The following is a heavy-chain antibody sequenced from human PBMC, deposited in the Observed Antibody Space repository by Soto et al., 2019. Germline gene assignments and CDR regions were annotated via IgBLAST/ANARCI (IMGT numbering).Heavy chain of an antibody. CDR1: GGSISSGYYY. Sequence: TSETLSLTCTVSGGSISSGYYYWSWIRQPPGKGLEWIGYIYYSGSTYYNPSLKSRVTISVDTSKNQFSLKLSSVTAADTAVYYCARDTYYYDSSGYFAFDIWGQGTMVTVSS. D-gene: IGHD3-22*01. CDR3: ARDTYYYDSSGYFAFDI. J-gene: IGHJ3*02. CDR2: IYYSGST. V-gene: IGHV4-30-4*01.